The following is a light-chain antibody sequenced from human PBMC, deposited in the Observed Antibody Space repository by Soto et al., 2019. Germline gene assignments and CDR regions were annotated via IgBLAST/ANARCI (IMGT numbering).Light chain of an antibody. V-gene: IGKV1-27*01. Sequence: DIQMTQSPSSLSASVGDRVTITCRASQGISNYLAWYQQKPGKVPKLLIYAASTLQSGVQSRFSGSGSGTDFALTISSLQPEDVETYYCQKYNGAPRAFGQGTKVEIK. J-gene: IGKJ1*01. CDR2: AAS. CDR3: QKYNGAPRA. CDR1: QGISNY.